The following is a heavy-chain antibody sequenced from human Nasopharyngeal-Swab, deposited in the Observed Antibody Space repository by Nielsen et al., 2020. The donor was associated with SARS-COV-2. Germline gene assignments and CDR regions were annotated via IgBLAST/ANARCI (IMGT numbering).Heavy chain of an antibody. J-gene: IGHJ6*03. CDR2: IYWDDDQ. V-gene: IGHV2-5*02. D-gene: IGHD3-3*01. CDR1: GFSLTTSGVG. Sequence: SGPTLVKPTQTLTLTCSFSGFSLTTSGVGVAWIRQPPGKALEWLALIYWDDDQRYNPSLNTRPTITTDTSKDQVVLTLTNMGPVDSGTYYCAHITRGLERDTIFGVPLASLSYYYMDVWGKGTTVTVS. CDR3: AHITRGLERDTIFGVPLASLSYYYMDV.